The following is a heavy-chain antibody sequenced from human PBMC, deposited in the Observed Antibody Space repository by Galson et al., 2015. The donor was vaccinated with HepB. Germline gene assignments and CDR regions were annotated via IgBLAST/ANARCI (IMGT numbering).Heavy chain of an antibody. J-gene: IGHJ4*02. CDR1: EDSVSSNSAA. CDR3: ARDRSANFDY. CDR2: TYYRSKWYN. D-gene: IGHD6-25*01. V-gene: IGHV6-1*01. Sequence: CAISEDSVSSNSAAWNWIRQSPSRGLEWLGRTYYRSKWYNEYSVSVKSRITIDPDTSRNHFSLQLKSVTPEDTAVYYCARDRSANFDYWGQGTLVTVSS.